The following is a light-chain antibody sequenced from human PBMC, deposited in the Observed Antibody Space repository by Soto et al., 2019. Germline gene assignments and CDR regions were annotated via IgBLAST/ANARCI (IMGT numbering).Light chain of an antibody. Sequence: QSALTQPRSVSGSPGQSVTISCTGTSSDVGGYNYVSWYQQYPGKAPRLMIYDVNKRPSGVPDRFSGSKSGTTASLTISGLQAEDEADYYCCSYAGSNTWAFGGGTKVTVL. CDR1: SSDVGGYNY. J-gene: IGLJ3*02. V-gene: IGLV2-11*01. CDR2: DVN. CDR3: CSYAGSNTWA.